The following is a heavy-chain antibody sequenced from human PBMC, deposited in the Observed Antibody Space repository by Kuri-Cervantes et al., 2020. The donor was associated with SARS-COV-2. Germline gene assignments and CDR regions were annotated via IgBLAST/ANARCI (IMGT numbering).Heavy chain of an antibody. V-gene: IGHV2-5*08. CDR2: IYWNDDK. D-gene: IGHD2-15*01. CDR1: GFSLSSNGMR. J-gene: IGHJ5*02. CDR3: TKAATPNWFDP. Sequence: SGPTLVKPTQTLTLTCTFSGFSLSSNGMRVSWIRQSPGKALEWLALIYWNDDKRYSPSLRSRLTITKDTSKNQVVLTMTNMDPVDTATYYCTKAATPNWFDPWGQGTLVTVSS.